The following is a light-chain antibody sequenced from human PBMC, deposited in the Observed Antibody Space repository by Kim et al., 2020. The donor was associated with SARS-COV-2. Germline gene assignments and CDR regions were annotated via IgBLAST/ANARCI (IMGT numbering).Light chain of an antibody. V-gene: IGKV1-39*01. CDR3: QQNYIVPLT. CDR1: QSISNY. Sequence: SASVGDRVTITFRASQSISNYLTWYQHKPGKAPKLLIFAASTLLRGVPSRFAGTGSGADFTLTISNLQPEDFATYYCQQNYIVPLTFGGGTKLEI. CDR2: AAS. J-gene: IGKJ4*01.